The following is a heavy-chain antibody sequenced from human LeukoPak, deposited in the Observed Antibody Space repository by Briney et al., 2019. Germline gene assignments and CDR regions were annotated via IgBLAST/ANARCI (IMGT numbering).Heavy chain of an antibody. CDR2: INHSGST. CDR3: PRTPHPPARHSSGWYFREYFKH. CDR1: GGSFSGYY. V-gene: IGHV4-34*01. Sequence: SSETLSLTCAVYGGSFSGYYWSWIRQPPGKGLEWIGEINHSGSTNYNPSLKSRVTISVDTSKNQFSLKLSSVTAADTAVYYCPRTPHPPARHSSGWYFREYFKHWGQGTLVTVSS. D-gene: IGHD6-19*01. J-gene: IGHJ1*01.